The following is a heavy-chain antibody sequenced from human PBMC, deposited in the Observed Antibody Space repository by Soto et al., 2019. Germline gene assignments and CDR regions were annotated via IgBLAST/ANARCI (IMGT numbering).Heavy chain of an antibody. CDR3: ARASSSSFYYCGMDV. CDR2: INPNSGGT. V-gene: IGHV1-2*02. CDR1: GYTFTGYY. J-gene: IGHJ6*02. Sequence: GASVKVSCKASGYTFTGYYMHWVRQAPGQGLEWMGWINPNSGGTNYAQKFQGRVTMTRDTSISTAYMELSRLRSDDTAVYYCARASSSSFYYCGMDVWGQGTTVTVSS. D-gene: IGHD6-6*01.